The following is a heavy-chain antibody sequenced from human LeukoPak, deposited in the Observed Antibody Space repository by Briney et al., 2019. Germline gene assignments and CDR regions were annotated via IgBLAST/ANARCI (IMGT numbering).Heavy chain of an antibody. CDR1: GFTFSSYS. CDR2: ISSSSSYI. CDR3: ARGIHRHGDFWSGRYYFDY. D-gene: IGHD3-3*01. V-gene: IGHV3-21*01. Sequence: AGGSLRLSCAASGFTFSSYSMNWVRQAPGKGLEWVSSISSSSSYIYYADSVKGRFTISRDNAKNSLYLQMNSLRAEDTAVYYCARGIHRHGDFWSGRYYFDYWGQGTLVTVSS. J-gene: IGHJ4*02.